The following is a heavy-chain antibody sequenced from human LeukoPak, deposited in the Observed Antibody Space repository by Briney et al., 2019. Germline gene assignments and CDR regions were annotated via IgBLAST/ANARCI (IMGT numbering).Heavy chain of an antibody. J-gene: IGHJ4*02. CDR2: IYYDGSA. D-gene: IGHD5-18*01. V-gene: IGHV4-39*01. CDR3: ARHIGYSYGPYYFDY. Sequence: PSETLSLTCTVSGGSITSSSHYWGWIRQPPGKGLQWLGLIYYDGSAYYNLSLKSRLTISIDTSKSQFSLQLSSVTAADTAVYYCARHIGYSYGPYYFDYWGQGTLVTVSS. CDR1: GGSITSSSHY.